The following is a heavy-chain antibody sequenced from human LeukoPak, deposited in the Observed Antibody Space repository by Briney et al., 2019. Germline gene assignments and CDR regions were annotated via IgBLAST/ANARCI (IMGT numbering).Heavy chain of an antibody. V-gene: IGHV3-33*06. CDR1: GFTFSSYG. CDR3: AKPSGSYKTDFDY. CDR2: IWYDGSNK. Sequence: TGGSLRLSCAASGFTFSSYGMHWVRQAPGKGLEWVAVIWYDGSNKYHADSVKGRFTISRDNSKNTLYLQMNSLRAEDTAVYYCAKPSGSYKTDFDYWGQGTLVTVSS. J-gene: IGHJ4*02. D-gene: IGHD1-26*01.